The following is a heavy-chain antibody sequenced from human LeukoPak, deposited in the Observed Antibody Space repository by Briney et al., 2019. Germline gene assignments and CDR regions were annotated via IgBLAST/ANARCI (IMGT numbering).Heavy chain of an antibody. D-gene: IGHD7-27*01. Sequence: GGSLRLSCAASGFTFDDYAMHWVRQAPGKGLEWVSGISWNSGSIGYADSVKGRFTISRDNAKNSLYLQMNSLRAEDMALYYCARELGKHFDYWGQGTLVTVSS. J-gene: IGHJ4*02. CDR2: ISWNSGSI. CDR3: ARELGKHFDY. V-gene: IGHV3-9*03. CDR1: GFTFDDYA.